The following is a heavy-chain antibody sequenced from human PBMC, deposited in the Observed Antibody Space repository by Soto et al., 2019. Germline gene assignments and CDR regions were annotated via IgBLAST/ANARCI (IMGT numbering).Heavy chain of an antibody. Sequence: KTGGSLRLSCAASGFTFSSYSMNWVRQAPGKGLEWVSSISSSSSYIYYADSVKGRFTISRDNAKNSLYLQMNSLRAEDTAVYYCASRGWLQPGTLDYYYYYGMDVWGQGTTVTVSS. D-gene: IGHD5-12*01. V-gene: IGHV3-21*01. CDR3: ASRGWLQPGTLDYYYYYGMDV. CDR2: ISSSSSYI. J-gene: IGHJ6*02. CDR1: GFTFSSYS.